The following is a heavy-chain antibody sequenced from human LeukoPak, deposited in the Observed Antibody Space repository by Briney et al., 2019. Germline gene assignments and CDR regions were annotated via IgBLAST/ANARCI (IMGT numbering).Heavy chain of an antibody. CDR1: GFTFDDYA. V-gene: IGHV3-9*01. Sequence: GGSLRLSCAASGFTFDDYAMHWVRHAPGKGLEWRSGISWNSGSIGYADSVKGRFTISRDNAKNSLYLQMNSLRAEDTALYYCAKALSGSSFDYGGQGTLVTVSS. CDR2: ISWNSGSI. J-gene: IGHJ4*02. CDR3: AKALSGSSFDY. D-gene: IGHD1-26*01.